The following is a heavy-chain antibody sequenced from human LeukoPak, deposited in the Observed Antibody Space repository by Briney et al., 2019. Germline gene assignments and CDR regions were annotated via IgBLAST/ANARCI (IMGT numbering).Heavy chain of an antibody. Sequence: SETLSLTCTVSGGSISSYYWSWIRQPPGKGLEWIGYIYYSGSTNYNPSLKSRVTIPVDTSKNQFSLKLSSVTAADTAVYYCARIAVAEGFDPWGQGTLVTVSS. CDR1: GGSISSYY. CDR3: ARIAVAEGFDP. CDR2: IYYSGST. J-gene: IGHJ5*02. V-gene: IGHV4-59*01. D-gene: IGHD6-19*01.